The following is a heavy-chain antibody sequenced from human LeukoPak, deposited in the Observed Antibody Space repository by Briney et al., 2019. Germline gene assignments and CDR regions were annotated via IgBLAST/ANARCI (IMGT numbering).Heavy chain of an antibody. D-gene: IGHD3-10*01. CDR2: ISAYNGNT. CDR3: ARDTPPRYYYGSGTPLDY. CDR1: GYTFTSYG. Sequence: ASVKVSCKASGYTFTSYGISWVRQAPGQGLEWMGWISAYNGNTNYAQKLQGRVTMTTDTSTSTAYMELRSLRSADTAVYFCARDTPPRYYYGSGTPLDYWGQGTLVTVSS. V-gene: IGHV1-18*01. J-gene: IGHJ4*02.